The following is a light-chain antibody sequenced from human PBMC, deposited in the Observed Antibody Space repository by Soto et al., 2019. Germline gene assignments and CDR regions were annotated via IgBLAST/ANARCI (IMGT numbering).Light chain of an antibody. CDR3: HQYGSSPFT. V-gene: IGKV3-20*01. Sequence: EIVLTQSPGTLSLSPGERATLSCRASQSVSSSYLAWYQQKPGQAPRLLIYGASSRATGIPDRFSGSGSGTDFPLTISRLEPEDFAVYYCHQYGSSPFTFGPGTKVDIK. CDR1: QSVSSSY. J-gene: IGKJ3*01. CDR2: GAS.